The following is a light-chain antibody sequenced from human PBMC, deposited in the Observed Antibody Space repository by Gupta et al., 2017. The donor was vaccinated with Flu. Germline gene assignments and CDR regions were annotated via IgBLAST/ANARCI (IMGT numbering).Light chain of an antibody. CDR3: QQYYITPGT. J-gene: IGKJ1*01. V-gene: IGKV4-1*01. Sequence: DIVMTQSPDSLAVSLGERATINCKSSQSLLYSSNNKTYLAWYQLKPGQPPKLLIDWASARGFGVPDRFTGSESGTDFTLAISRVQAEDVAFYYCQQYYITPGTFGQGTKVEIK. CDR2: WAS. CDR1: QSLLYSSNNKTY.